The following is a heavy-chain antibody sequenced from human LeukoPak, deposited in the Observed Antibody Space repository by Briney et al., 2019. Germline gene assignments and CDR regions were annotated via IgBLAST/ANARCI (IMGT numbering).Heavy chain of an antibody. J-gene: IGHJ6*03. CDR2: INHSGST. Sequence: SETLSLTCAVYGGSFSGYYWSWIRQPPGKGLEWIGEINHSGSTNYNPSLKSRVTISVDTSKNQFSLKLSSVTAADTAVYYCARLVIQLWFDYYYYMDVWGKGTTVTISS. D-gene: IGHD5-18*01. CDR3: ARLVIQLWFDYYYYMDV. V-gene: IGHV4-34*01. CDR1: GGSFSGYY.